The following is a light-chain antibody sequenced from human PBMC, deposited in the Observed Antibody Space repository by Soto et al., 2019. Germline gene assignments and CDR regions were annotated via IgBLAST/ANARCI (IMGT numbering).Light chain of an antibody. CDR3: QQYNSYSEA. J-gene: IGKJ1*01. Sequence: DIQMTQSPSSLSASVGARVTITCRASQSISSYLNWYQQKPGKAPKLLIYETSSLESGVPSRFGGSGSGTEFTLTISSLQPDDFAIYYCQQYNSYSEAFGQGTKVDIK. CDR1: QSISSY. V-gene: IGKV1-5*03. CDR2: ETS.